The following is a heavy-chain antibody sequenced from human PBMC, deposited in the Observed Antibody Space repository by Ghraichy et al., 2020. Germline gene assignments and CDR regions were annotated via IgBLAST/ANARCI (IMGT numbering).Heavy chain of an antibody. CDR2: ISGSGGST. CDR1: GFTFSSYA. V-gene: IGHV3-23*01. J-gene: IGHJ6*03. Sequence: GGSLRLSCAASGFTFSSYAMSWVRQAPGKGLEWVSAISGSGGSTYYADSVKGRFTISRDNSKNTLYLQMNSLRAEDTAVYYCAKGVGSTSFSYYYMDVWGKGTTVTVSS. D-gene: IGHD2-2*01. CDR3: AKGVGSTSFSYYYMDV.